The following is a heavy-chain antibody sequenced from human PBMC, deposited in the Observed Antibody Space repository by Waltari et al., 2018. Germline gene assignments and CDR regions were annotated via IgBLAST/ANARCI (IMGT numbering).Heavy chain of an antibody. CDR1: GGSISSSRYY. V-gene: IGHV4-39*01. Sequence: QLQLQESGPGLVKPSETLSLTCTVPGGSISSSRYYWGWIRQPPGKGLEWIGSIYYSGSTYYNPSLKSRVTISVDTSKNQFSLKLSSVTAADTAVYYCASRLKQWLDAFDIWGQGTMVTVSS. D-gene: IGHD6-19*01. J-gene: IGHJ3*02. CDR2: IYYSGST. CDR3: ASRLKQWLDAFDI.